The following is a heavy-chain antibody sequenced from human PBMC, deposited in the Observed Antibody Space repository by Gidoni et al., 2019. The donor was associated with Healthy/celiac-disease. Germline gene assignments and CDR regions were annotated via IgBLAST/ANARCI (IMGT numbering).Heavy chain of an antibody. CDR3: ARAVVWSGYYSYYYYGMDV. D-gene: IGHD3-3*01. CDR1: GVTYPGYD. Sequence: HVQLVHSGAAVTKPRASVQVAWSASGVTYPGYDINWVRKATGQGLEWMRWMNPNSGNTGYAQKFQGRVTMTRNTSISTAYMELSSLRSEDTAVYYCARAVVWSGYYSYYYYGMDVWGQGTTVTVSS. J-gene: IGHJ6*02. CDR2: MNPNSGNT. V-gene: IGHV1-8*01.